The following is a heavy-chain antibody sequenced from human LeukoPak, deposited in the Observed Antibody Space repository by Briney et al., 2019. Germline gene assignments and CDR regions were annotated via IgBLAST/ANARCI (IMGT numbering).Heavy chain of an antibody. Sequence: TSETLSLTCAVSGGSISSSNWWSWVRQPPGKGLEWIGEINHSGSTNYNPSLKSRVTISVDTSKNQFSLKLSSVTAADTAVYYCARRQSYYYGSGAWGQGTLVTVSS. CDR3: ARRQSYYYGSGA. CDR2: INHSGST. V-gene: IGHV4-4*02. D-gene: IGHD3-10*01. CDR1: GGSISSSNW. J-gene: IGHJ5*02.